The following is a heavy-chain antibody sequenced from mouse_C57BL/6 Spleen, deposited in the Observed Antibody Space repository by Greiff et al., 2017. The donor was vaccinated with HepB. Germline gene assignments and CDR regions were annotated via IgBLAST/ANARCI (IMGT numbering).Heavy chain of an antibody. CDR2: IDPGNGNT. D-gene: IGHD2-1*01. CDR3: CNYEEYGGEGFDY. J-gene: IGHJ2*01. V-gene: IGHV14-3*01. CDR1: GFNIKNTY. Sequence: VQLKQSVAELVRPGASVKLSCTASGFNIKNTYMHWVKQRPEQGLEWIGRIDPGNGNTKYAPKFQGKATITADTSSNTAYMQLSRLTSEDTAIYDGCNYEEYGGEGFDYWGQGTTLTVSS.